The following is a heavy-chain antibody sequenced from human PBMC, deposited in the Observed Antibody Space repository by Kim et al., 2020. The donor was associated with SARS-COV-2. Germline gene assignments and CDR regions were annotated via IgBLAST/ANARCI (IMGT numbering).Heavy chain of an antibody. J-gene: IGHJ6*02. CDR1: GFTFGDYA. Sequence: GGSLRLSCAASGFTFGDYAMHWVRQAPGKGLEWVSGISWNSGSIGYADSVKGRFTISRDNAKNSLYLQMNSLRAEDTALYYCAKDLEGDDYVWWSYRFYYYYGMDVWGQGTTVTVSS. D-gene: IGHD3-16*02. V-gene: IGHV3-9*01. CDR3: AKDLEGDDYVWWSYRFYYYYGMDV. CDR2: ISWNSGSI.